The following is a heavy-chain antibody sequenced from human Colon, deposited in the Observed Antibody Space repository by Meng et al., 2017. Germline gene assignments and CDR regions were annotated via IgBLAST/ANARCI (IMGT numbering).Heavy chain of an antibody. CDR1: GFTFSSYI. J-gene: IGHJ4*02. Sequence: EVQLVESGGGLVKPGGSLRLSCAASGFTFSSYIMNWVRQAPGKGLEWVSSILSSTTSVYYADSMQGRFTISRDNAKKSLYLQMNSLRAEDTAVYYCAREGIWGSLDYWGQGTLVTVSS. V-gene: IGHV3-21*01. CDR3: AREGIWGSLDY. CDR2: ILSSTTSV. D-gene: IGHD3-16*01.